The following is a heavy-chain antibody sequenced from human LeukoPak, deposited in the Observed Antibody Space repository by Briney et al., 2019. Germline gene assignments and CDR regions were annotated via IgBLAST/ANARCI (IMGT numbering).Heavy chain of an antibody. CDR1: GYTFTSYY. CDR2: INPNSGGT. J-gene: IGHJ4*02. D-gene: IGHD6-13*01. V-gene: IGHV1-2*04. CDR3: ARDGSSSSWYHVDY. Sequence: ASVTVSCKASGYTFTSYYMHWVRQAPGQGLEWMGWINPNSGGTNYAQKFQGWVTMTRDTSISTAYMELSRLRSDDTAVYYCARDGSSSSWYHVDYWGQGTLVTVSS.